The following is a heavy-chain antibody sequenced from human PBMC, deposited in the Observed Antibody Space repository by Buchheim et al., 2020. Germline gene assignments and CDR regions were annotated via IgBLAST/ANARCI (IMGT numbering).Heavy chain of an antibody. J-gene: IGHJ4*02. CDR2: INHSGST. D-gene: IGHD2-15*01. V-gene: IGHV4-34*01. CDR3: AARATGIVLVVAAAPFDY. CDR1: GGSFSGYY. Sequence: QVQLQQWGAGLLKPSETLSLTCAVYGGSFSGYYWSWIRQPPGKGLEWIGEINHSGSTNYNPSLKSRVTISVDTSKNQFSLKLSSVTAADTAVYYCAARATGIVLVVAAAPFDYWGQGTL.